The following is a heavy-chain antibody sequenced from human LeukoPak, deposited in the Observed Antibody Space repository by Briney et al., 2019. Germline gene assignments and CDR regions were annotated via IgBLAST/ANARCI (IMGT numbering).Heavy chain of an antibody. CDR2: IYYSGST. CDR1: GGSISGYY. J-gene: IGHJ4*02. V-gene: IGHV4-59*08. Sequence: SETLSLTCTVSGGSISGYYWSWIRQPPGKGLEYIAYIYYSGSTDYNPSLKSRVTISVDTSKNQFSLRLSSVTAADTAVYYCARLNIIGSSPVHHFDYWGQGTLVTVSS. D-gene: IGHD6-13*01. CDR3: ARLNIIGSSPVHHFDY.